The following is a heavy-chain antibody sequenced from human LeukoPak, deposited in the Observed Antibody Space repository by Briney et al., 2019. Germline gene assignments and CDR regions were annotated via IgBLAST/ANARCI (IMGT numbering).Heavy chain of an antibody. CDR3: AKGNYYGPFDY. CDR1: GFTFSSYG. V-gene: IGHV3-30*18. D-gene: IGHD3-10*01. J-gene: IGHJ4*02. Sequence: GGSLRLSCAASGFTFSSYGMHWVRQAPGKGLEWVAVISYDGSNKYFADSVKGRFTISRDNSENTLYLQMNSLRAEDTAVYYCAKGNYYGPFDYWGQGTLVTVSS. CDR2: ISYDGSNK.